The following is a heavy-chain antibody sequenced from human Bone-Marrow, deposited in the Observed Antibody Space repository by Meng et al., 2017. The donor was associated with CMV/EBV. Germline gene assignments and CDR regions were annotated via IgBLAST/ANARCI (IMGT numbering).Heavy chain of an antibody. Sequence: SLKISCAASGFAFDDYSMHWVRQAPGKGLEWVSGISWNSGSIGYADSVKGRFTISRDNAKDSLYLQMKSLRPEDTALYYCARVGLGMDVWGQGTTVTGSS. CDR3: ARVGLGMDV. CDR2: ISWNSGSI. J-gene: IGHJ6*02. D-gene: IGHD7-27*01. CDR1: GFAFDDYS. V-gene: IGHV3-9*01.